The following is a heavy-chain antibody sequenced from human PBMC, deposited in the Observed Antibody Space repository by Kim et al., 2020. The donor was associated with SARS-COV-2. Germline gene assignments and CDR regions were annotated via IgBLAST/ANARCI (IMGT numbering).Heavy chain of an antibody. CDR2: FSHSGST. CDR3: AKDRTPLVNDAFDI. D-gene: IGHD3-16*01. V-gene: IGHV3-23*01. Sequence: GGSLRLSCAASGFTFTTYAMSWVRQAPGKGLECVSIFSHSGSTYYADSVKGRFTISRDNSKNTLHLQMNSLRAEDTAVYYCAKDRTPLVNDAFDIWGQGTMVTVSS. J-gene: IGHJ3*02. CDR1: GFTFTTYA.